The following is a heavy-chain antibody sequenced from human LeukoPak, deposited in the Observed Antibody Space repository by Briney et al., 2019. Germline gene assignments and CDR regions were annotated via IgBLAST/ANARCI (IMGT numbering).Heavy chain of an antibody. CDR2: MNPNSGNT. Sequence: GASVKVSCKASGYTFTSYDINWVRQATGQGLEWMGRMNPNSGNTGYAQKFQGRVTMTRNTSISTAYMELSSLRSEDTAVYYCARNPDYGDYDYYYYYMDVWGKGTTVTVSS. CDR3: ARNPDYGDYDYYYYYMDV. D-gene: IGHD4-17*01. CDR1: GYTFTSYD. J-gene: IGHJ6*03. V-gene: IGHV1-8*01.